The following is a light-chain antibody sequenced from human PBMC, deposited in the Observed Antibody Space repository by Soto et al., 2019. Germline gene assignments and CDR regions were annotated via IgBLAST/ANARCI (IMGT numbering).Light chain of an antibody. Sequence: QPVLTQSPSASASLGASVKLTCTLSSGHNSYAIAWHQQPPEKGPRYLMKLNSDGSHSKGDGIPDRFSGSSAGAERYLTISSLQSEDEADDYCQTWGTGIQVCVTGTKVNVL. CDR3: QTWGTGIQV. CDR1: SGHNSYA. V-gene: IGLV4-69*01. CDR2: LNSDGSH. J-gene: IGLJ1*01.